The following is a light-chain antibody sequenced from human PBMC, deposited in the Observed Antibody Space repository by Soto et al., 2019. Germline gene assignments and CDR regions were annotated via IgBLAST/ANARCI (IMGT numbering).Light chain of an antibody. CDR2: EAS. V-gene: IGKV3-20*01. J-gene: IGKJ1*01. CDR3: QQYGSSPPRT. Sequence: EVVMTQSPATLPVSLGGRVALSCRASQSIGSNLAWYQQKPGQPPRLLIYEASNRDTGVPTRFIGSGSGTDFTLSISRLEPEDFAVYYCQQYGSSPPRTFGQGTKVDIK. CDR1: QSIGSN.